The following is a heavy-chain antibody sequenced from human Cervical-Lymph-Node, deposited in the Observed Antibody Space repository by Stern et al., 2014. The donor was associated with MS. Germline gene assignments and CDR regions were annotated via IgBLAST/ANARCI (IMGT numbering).Heavy chain of an antibody. CDR1: GYSFTIYY. CDR2: SYPYDFDP. CDR3: ARHVQGFDY. Sequence: EVQLVEYGAEVKKPGESLKISCKASGYSFTIYYIAWVRQMPGKGLEWMGISYPYDFDPTARPSFQGQVTISADKPITTAYLQGSSLRASDAAMYYCARHVQGFDYWGQGTLVTVSS. V-gene: IGHV5-51*04. J-gene: IGHJ4*02.